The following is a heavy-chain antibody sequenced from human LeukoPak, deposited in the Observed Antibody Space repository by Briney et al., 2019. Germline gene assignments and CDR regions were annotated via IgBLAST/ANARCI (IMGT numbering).Heavy chain of an antibody. J-gene: IGHJ4*02. D-gene: IGHD3-10*01. CDR1: GGSFSGYY. V-gene: IGHV4-34*01. CDR2: INHSGST. CDR3: ARGGYYGSGSYYPYHY. Sequence: SETLSLTCTVYGGSFSGYYWSWIRQPPGKGLEWIGEINHSGSTNYNPSLKSRVTISVDTSKNQFSLKLSSVTAADTAVYYCARGGYYGSGSYYPYHYWGQGTLVTVSS.